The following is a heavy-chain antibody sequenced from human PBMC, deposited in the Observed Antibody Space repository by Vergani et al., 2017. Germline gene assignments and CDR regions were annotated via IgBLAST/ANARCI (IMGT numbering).Heavy chain of an antibody. CDR3: AKANPRNSGYDYLYYYHAMDV. D-gene: IGHD5-12*01. CDR2: ISGSGGST. CDR1: GFTFNHYA. Sequence: EVQLLESGGDLVQPGGSLRLSCAASGFTFNHYAMNWVRQAPGKGLEWVSGISGSGGSTYYAGSVKGRFTISRDSTKNTLYLQMNSLSAGDTAVYYWAKANPRNSGYDYLYYYHAMDVWGHGTTVTVSS. J-gene: IGHJ6*02. V-gene: IGHV3-23*01.